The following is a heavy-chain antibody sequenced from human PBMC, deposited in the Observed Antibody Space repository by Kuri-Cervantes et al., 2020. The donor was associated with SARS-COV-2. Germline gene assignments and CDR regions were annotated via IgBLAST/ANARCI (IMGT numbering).Heavy chain of an antibody. CDR3: ATGAYGDYPHPFDY. CDR1: GYTLTELS. J-gene: IGHJ4*02. Sequence: ASVKVSCKVSGYTLTELSMHWVRQAPGKGLEWMGGFDPEDGETIYAQKFQGRVTMTEETSTDTAYMELSSLRSEDTAVYYCATGAYGDYPHPFDYWGQGTLVTVSS. D-gene: IGHD4-17*01. V-gene: IGHV1-24*01. CDR2: FDPEDGET.